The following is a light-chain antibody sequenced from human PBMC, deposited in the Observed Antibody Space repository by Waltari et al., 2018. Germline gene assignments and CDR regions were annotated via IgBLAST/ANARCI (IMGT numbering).Light chain of an antibody. Sequence: DIQMTQSPSSLSASVGDRVTIACRASQSIRSSLNWYQQKPGKATNLLIYVASTLQSGVPSRFSGCGSGADLTLTISSPPXXXXXTYYCQQTNNMPVTFGQGTRLEIK. CDR2: VAS. CDR3: QQTNNMPVT. V-gene: IGKV1-39*01. CDR1: QSIRSS. J-gene: IGKJ5*01.